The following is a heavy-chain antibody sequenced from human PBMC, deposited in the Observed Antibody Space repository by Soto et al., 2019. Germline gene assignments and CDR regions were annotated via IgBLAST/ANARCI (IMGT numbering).Heavy chain of an antibody. CDR3: ARHEGWTGPDQ. CDR1: GSSIGSGGW. CDR2: IFHDGNT. D-gene: IGHD2-8*02. J-gene: IGHJ5*02. Sequence: TLYLTCAVSGSSIGSGGWWSWVRQPPGKGLEWIAEIFHDGNTNYSPSLKSRVTISVDKSQNQFSLNVYSVTAADTAVYYCARHEGWTGPDQWGQGTLVTVSS. V-gene: IGHV4-4*02.